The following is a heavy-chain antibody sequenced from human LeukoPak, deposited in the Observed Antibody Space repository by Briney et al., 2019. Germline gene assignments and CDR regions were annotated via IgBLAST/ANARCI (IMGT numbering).Heavy chain of an antibody. V-gene: IGHV4-59*01. Sequence: PSETLSLTCTVSGGSISGYYWIWIRQPPGKGLEWIGYIHYTGSTNYNPSLKSRVTIPVDTSKNQFSLRLSSPTAADTAVYYCARVLASWENYDYWGQGTLVTVSS. CDR2: IHYTGST. D-gene: IGHD1-26*01. J-gene: IGHJ4*02. CDR3: ARVLASWENYDY. CDR1: GGSISGYY.